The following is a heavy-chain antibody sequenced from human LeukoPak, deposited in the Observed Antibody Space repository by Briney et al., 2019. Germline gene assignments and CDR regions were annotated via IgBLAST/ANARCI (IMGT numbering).Heavy chain of an antibody. Sequence: SETLSLTCTVSGGSISSYYWVWIRQPPGKGLEWIGSVFYTGSAYYNPSLKSRFTISMDTSKNQFSLKLSSVAAADTAVYYCARGNRQQLVLYWGQGTLVTVSS. CDR1: GGSISSYY. CDR3: ARGNRQQLVLY. J-gene: IGHJ4*02. CDR2: VFYTGSA. V-gene: IGHV4-39*07. D-gene: IGHD6-13*01.